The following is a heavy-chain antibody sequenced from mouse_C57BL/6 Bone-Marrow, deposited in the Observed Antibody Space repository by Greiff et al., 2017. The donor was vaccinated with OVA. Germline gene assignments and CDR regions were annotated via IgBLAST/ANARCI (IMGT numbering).Heavy chain of an antibody. CDR2: IRSKSNNYAT. J-gene: IGHJ2*01. D-gene: IGHD4-1*01. V-gene: IGHV10-1*01. Sequence: EVKLMESGGGLVQPKGSLKLSCAASGFSFNTYAMNWVRQAPGKGLEWVARIRSKSNNYATYYADSVKDRFTISRDDSESMLYLQMNNLKTEDTAMYYCVRHGWDGYYFDYWGQGTTLTVSS. CDR3: VRHGWDGYYFDY. CDR1: GFSFNTYA.